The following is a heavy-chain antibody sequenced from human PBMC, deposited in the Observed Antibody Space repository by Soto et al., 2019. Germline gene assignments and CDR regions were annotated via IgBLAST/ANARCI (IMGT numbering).Heavy chain of an antibody. CDR1: GFSLTTSGVG. CDR2: IYWDDDV. V-gene: IGHV2-5*02. D-gene: IGHD3-10*01. CDR3: VHRLAGLFFGY. J-gene: IGHJ4*02. Sequence: QITLRESGPTLVKPTQTLTLTCTFSGFSLTTSGVGVGWIRQAPGKALEWLALIYWDDDVRYSPSLESRLTITKDTSKNQVTLTMYNMDPVDTATYYCVHRLAGLFFGYWGQGILVTVSS.